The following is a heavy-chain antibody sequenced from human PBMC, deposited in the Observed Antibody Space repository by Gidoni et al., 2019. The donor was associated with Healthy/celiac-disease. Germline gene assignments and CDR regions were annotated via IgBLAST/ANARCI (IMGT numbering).Heavy chain of an antibody. J-gene: IGHJ4*02. V-gene: IGHV1-46*01. CDR1: GYTFTSYY. CDR3: ASIGAYCSGGSCYRGFDY. Sequence: QVQLVQSGAEVKKHGASVKVSCKASGYTFTSYYMHWVRQAPGQGLAGMGIITPSGGSTSYAQKFPGRVTMTRDTSTSTVYMELSSLRSEDTAVYYCASIGAYCSGGSCYRGFDYWGQGTLVTVSS. D-gene: IGHD2-15*01. CDR2: ITPSGGST.